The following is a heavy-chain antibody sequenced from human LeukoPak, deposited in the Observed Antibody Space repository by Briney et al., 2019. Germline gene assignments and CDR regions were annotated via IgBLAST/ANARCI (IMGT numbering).Heavy chain of an antibody. J-gene: IGHJ5*02. CDR1: GYRFTSYW. CDR3: ARAEMPSVAGEDWFDP. V-gene: IGHV5-10-1*01. CDR2: IDPDDSYT. Sequence: GESLKISCQGSGYRFTSYWISWVRQMPGKGLGWMGRIDPDDSYTSYSPSFQGRVSISVDKSISTAYLQWSSLKASDTAIYYCARAEMPSVAGEDWFDPWGQGTLVTVSS. D-gene: IGHD3-10*01.